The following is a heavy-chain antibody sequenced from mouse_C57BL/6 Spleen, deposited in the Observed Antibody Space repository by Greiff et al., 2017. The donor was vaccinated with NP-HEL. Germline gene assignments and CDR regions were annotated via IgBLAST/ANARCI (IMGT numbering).Heavy chain of an antibody. D-gene: IGHD1-1*01. Sequence: QVHVKQPGAELVKPGASVKMSCKASGYTFTSYWITWVKQRPGQGLEWIGDIYPGSGSTNYNEKFKSKATLTVDKSSSTAYMQLSSLTSEDSAVYYCAGTVVGAMDYWGQGTSVTVSS. CDR2: IYPGSGST. J-gene: IGHJ4*01. V-gene: IGHV1-55*01. CDR3: AGTVVGAMDY. CDR1: GYTFTSYW.